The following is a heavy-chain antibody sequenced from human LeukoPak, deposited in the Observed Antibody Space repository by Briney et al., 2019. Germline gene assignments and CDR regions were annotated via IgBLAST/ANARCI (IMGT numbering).Heavy chain of an antibody. CDR2: INRNGGIT. V-gene: IGHV3-20*01. J-gene: IGHJ4*02. D-gene: IGHD1-26*01. CDR1: GLTLDEYG. CDR3: ARKGLGGELGGFDY. Sequence: GGSLRLSCAASGLTLDEYGMSWVRQAPGKGLEWVSGINRNGGITGYAESVKGRFTISRDNAKNSLYLQMNSLRAEDTASCHCARKGLGGELGGFDYWGQGTLVTVSS.